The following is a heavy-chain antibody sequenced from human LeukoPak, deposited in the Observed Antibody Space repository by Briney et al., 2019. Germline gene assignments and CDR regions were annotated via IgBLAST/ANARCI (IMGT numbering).Heavy chain of an antibody. CDR2: IKQNGNEK. CDR3: ARTVRGRYYDSSGDRDH. D-gene: IGHD3-22*01. J-gene: IGHJ5*02. Sequence: QSGGPLSLSCAASGFTFTSYWMSWVRQAPGKGLEWVANIKQNGNEKYYVDSVSGRFTISRDNAKNSLYLQMNSLRAEDTAVYYCARTVRGRYYDSSGDRDHWGEGALCTVSS. V-gene: IGHV3-7*01. CDR1: GFTFTSYW.